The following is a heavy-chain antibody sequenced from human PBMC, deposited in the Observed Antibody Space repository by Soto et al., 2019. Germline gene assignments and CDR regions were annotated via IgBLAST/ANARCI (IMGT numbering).Heavy chain of an antibody. CDR2: ISYDGSNK. CDR3: AKGSGIAAAGYYYYYGMDV. J-gene: IGHJ6*02. Sequence: VQLVESGGGVVQPGRSLRLSCAASGFTFSSYGMHWVRQAPGKGLEWVAVISYDGSNKYYADSVKGRFTISRDNSKNTLYLQMNSLRAEDTAVYYCAKGSGIAAAGYYYYYGMDVWGQGTTVTVSS. CDR1: GFTFSSYG. D-gene: IGHD6-13*01. V-gene: IGHV3-30*18.